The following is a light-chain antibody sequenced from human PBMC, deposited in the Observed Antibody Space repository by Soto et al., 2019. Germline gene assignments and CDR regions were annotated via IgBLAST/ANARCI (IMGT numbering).Light chain of an antibody. CDR2: DAS. CDR3: QQRSNWPLT. V-gene: IGKV3-11*01. J-gene: IGKJ4*01. Sequence: ESVLTQSPATLPLSPGEIATRACSASQRVSTYLAWYQQKPGQAPRLLIYDASNRATGIPARFSGSGSGTDFTLPISSLEPEDFAAYYCQQRSNWPLTFGGGTQVEIK. CDR1: QRVSTY.